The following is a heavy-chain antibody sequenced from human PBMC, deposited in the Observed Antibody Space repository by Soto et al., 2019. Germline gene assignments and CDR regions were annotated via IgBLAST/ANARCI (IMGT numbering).Heavy chain of an antibody. D-gene: IGHD3-9*01. J-gene: IGHJ4*02. CDR2: VYYRGNA. CDR1: GDYISRGDYY. CDR3: ARLEGLATISYYFDF. V-gene: IGHV4-39*01. Sequence: TSVTKSLTCTVAGDYISRGDYYWGWNHQPPGKGLEWIGSVYYRGNAYYNPSLQTRVTISLDKSKSQFSLKLNSVTAADSAVYFCARLEGLATISYYFDFWGPGALVTVSS.